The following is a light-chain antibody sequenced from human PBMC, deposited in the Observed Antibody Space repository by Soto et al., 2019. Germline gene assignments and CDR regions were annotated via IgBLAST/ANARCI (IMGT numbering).Light chain of an antibody. CDR2: DAS. CDR1: QSVSSS. CDR3: QQRSNWPIT. V-gene: IGKV3-11*01. Sequence: EIVLTQSPATLSLSPGERATLSCGASQSVSSSLAWYQQKPGQAPRLLIYDASSRATGIPARFSGSGSGTDFTLTISSLEPEDFAVYYCQQRSNWPITFGQGTRLEIK. J-gene: IGKJ5*01.